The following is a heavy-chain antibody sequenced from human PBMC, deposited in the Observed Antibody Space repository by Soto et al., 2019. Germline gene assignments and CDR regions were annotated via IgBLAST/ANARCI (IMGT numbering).Heavy chain of an antibody. J-gene: IGHJ4*02. Sequence: GGSLRLSCAASGFTFSSYAMHWVRQAPGKGLEWVAVISYDGSNKYYADSVKGRFTISRDNSKNTLYLQMNSLRAEDTAVYYCAREGYYDILRTFSFDYWGQGTLVTVSS. D-gene: IGHD3-9*01. CDR1: GFTFSSYA. V-gene: IGHV3-30-3*01. CDR3: AREGYYDILRTFSFDY. CDR2: ISYDGSNK.